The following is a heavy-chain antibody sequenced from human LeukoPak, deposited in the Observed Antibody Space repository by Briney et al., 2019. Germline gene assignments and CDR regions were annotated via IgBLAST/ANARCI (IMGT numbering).Heavy chain of an antibody. D-gene: IGHD2-21*02. CDR2: IYASRSS. J-gene: IGHJ4*02. V-gene: IGHV4-61*02. Sequence: SQTLSLTCTVSGGSISIGTYYWSWIRQPAGKGLEWIGRIYASRSSNYNPSLKSRVNLSVDTSKNQFSLRLTSVTGGETAVYYCARAVVVTALQYYFDNWGQGTLVTVSS. CDR3: ARAVVVTALQYYFDN. CDR1: GGSISIGTYY.